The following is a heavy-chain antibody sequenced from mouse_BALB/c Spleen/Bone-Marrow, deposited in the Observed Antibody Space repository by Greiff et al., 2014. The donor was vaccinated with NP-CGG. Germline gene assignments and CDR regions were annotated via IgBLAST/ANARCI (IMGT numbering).Heavy chain of an antibody. CDR2: INPYNDGT. CDR3: ARGNDYEYDYIDY. V-gene: IGHV1-14*01. CDR1: GYTFTSYV. J-gene: IGHJ2*01. D-gene: IGHD2-4*01. Sequence: VQLQQSGPELVKPGASVKMSCKASGYTFTSYVMHWVKQKPGQGLEWIGYINPYNDGTTYNEKFRGKATLTSDKSSSTAYMELSSLTSEDSAVYYCARGNDYEYDYIDYWGQGTTLTVSS.